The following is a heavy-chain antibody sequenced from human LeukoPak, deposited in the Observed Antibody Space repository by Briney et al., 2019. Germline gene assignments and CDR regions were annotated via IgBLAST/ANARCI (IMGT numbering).Heavy chain of an antibody. CDR3: AKGDNDYGSGTYPDY. CDR2: IRYDGSHK. D-gene: IGHD3-10*01. J-gene: IGHJ4*02. Sequence: GGSLRLSCAPSGFTFNSYGMHWVRQAPGKGLEWVAFIRYDGSHKYYADSVKGRFTISRDNSKNTLYLQMNSLRADDTAVYYCAKGDNDYGSGTYPDYWGQGTLVTVSS. V-gene: IGHV3-30*02. CDR1: GFTFNSYG.